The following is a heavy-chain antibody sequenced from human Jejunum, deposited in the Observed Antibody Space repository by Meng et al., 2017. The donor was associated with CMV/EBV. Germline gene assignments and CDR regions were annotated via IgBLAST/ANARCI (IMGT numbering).Heavy chain of an antibody. CDR3: ARDMHRAVVIQDY. V-gene: IGHV4-4*07. D-gene: IGHD3-10*01. CDR1: GSSVSDDH. J-gene: IGHJ4*02. CDR2: IYSNGAH. Sequence: VVMQAAAPGTVNSKATRYIICTFVGSSVSDDHWQWLRWPAGKRLEWIGRIYSNGAHNKNPSLKSRVTRSVDTSKNQLSLKLSAVTAADTAVYFCARDMHRAVVIQDYWGQGTLVTVSS.